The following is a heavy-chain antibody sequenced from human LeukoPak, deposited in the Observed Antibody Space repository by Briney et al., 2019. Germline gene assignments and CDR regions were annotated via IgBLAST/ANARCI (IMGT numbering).Heavy chain of an antibody. CDR3: AKGSKGYGSGSHDY. Sequence: GGSLRLSCAAFGFSFMGFAMNWVRQAPGEGLQWVSTVSGSGGSAFYADSVRGRFIISRDNHNNVVYLQMDSLRVEDTAVYYCAKGSKGYGSGSHDYWGRGTQVTVSS. J-gene: IGHJ4*02. D-gene: IGHD3-10*01. CDR1: GFSFMGFA. V-gene: IGHV3-23*01. CDR2: VSGSGGSA.